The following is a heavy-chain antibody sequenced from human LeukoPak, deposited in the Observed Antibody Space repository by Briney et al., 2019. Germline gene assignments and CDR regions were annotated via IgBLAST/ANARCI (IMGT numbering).Heavy chain of an antibody. CDR1: GYTLTELS. CDR3: ARGRGITIFGVVIIGQNWFDP. D-gene: IGHD3-3*01. J-gene: IGHJ5*02. Sequence: ASVKVSCKVSGYTLTELSMHWVRQATGQGLEWMGWMNPNSGNTGYAQKFQGRVTMTRNTSISTAYMELSSLRSEDTAVYYCARGRGITIFGVVIIGQNWFDPWGQGTLVTVSS. CDR2: MNPNSGNT. V-gene: IGHV1-8*01.